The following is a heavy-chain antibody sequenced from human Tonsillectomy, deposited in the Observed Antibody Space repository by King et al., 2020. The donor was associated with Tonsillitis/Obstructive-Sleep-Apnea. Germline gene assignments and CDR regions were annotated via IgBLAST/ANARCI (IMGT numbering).Heavy chain of an antibody. J-gene: IGHJ6*03. CDR1: GFTFSSYT. Sequence: VQLVESGGGLVQPGGSLRLSCAASGFTFSSYTIAWVRQAPGKGLEWVSGIRGTSRTYYADSVKGRFTISRDNSKNTLFLQMNSLTAEDTAVYYCAKTDGVDYFYMDVWGKGTTVTVSS. CDR3: AKTDGVDYFYMDV. D-gene: IGHD3-16*01. V-gene: IGHV3-23*04. CDR2: IRGTSRT.